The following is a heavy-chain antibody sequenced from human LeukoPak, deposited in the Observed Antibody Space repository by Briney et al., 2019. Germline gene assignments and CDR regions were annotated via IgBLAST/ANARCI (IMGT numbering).Heavy chain of an antibody. CDR3: ATDWGYYYYYMDV. D-gene: IGHD7-27*01. J-gene: IGHJ6*03. V-gene: IGHV3-33*01. Sequence: GGSLRLPCAASGFTFSSYGMHWVRQAPGKGLEWVAVIWYDGSNKYYADSVKGRFTISRDNSKNTLYLQMNSLRAEDTAVYYCATDWGYYYYYMDVWGKGTTVTVSS. CDR2: IWYDGSNK. CDR1: GFTFSSYG.